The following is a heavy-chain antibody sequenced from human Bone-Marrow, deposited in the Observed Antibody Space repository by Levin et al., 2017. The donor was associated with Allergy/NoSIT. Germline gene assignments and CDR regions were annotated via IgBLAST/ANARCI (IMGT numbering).Heavy chain of an antibody. Sequence: LSLTCAASRFTFSTYGMNWVRPAPGKGLEWVSYMSSSSSTVYYADSVKGRLTISRDNAKKSLYLQMNSLRAEDTGVYYCARGLEGGYRYYFAYWGQGTLVTVSS. CDR3: ARGLEGGYRYYFAY. D-gene: IGHD5-12*01. V-gene: IGHV3-48*01. J-gene: IGHJ4*02. CDR2: MSSSSSTV. CDR1: RFTFSTYG.